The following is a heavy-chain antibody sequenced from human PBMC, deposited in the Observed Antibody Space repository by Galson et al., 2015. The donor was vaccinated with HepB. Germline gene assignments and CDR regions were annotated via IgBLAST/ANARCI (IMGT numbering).Heavy chain of an antibody. Sequence: SETLSLTCAVYGGSFNTYHWSWVRQPPGRGLEWIGEISPSGSANYNPSLKGRVIMTVDKSKKQFSLSLRSVTAADAAVYSCARGPSGGWFDSWGQGTLITVSS. CDR2: ISPSGSA. CDR3: ARGPSGGWFDS. CDR1: GGSFNTYH. D-gene: IGHD2-15*01. V-gene: IGHV4-34*01. J-gene: IGHJ5*01.